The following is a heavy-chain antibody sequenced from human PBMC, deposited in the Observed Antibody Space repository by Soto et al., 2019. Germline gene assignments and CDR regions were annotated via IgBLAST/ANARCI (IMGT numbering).Heavy chain of an antibody. D-gene: IGHD3-3*01. Sequence: GESLKISCKGSGYSFTSFWIGWVRQMPGKGLEWMGIFYPGDSDTRYSPSFQGQVSMSADMSINTAYLQWSSLKASDTAMYYCARGPLYYDFWSGSYGLDYWGQGTLVTVSS. CDR1: GYSFTSFW. J-gene: IGHJ4*02. CDR2: FYPGDSDT. V-gene: IGHV5-51*01. CDR3: ARGPLYYDFWSGSYGLDY.